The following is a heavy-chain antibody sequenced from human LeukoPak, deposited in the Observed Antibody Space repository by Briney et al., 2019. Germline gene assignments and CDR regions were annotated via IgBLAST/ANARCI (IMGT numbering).Heavy chain of an antibody. D-gene: IGHD2-2*01. Sequence: KAGGSPRLSCAASGFTFSSYSMNWVRQAPGKGLEWVSSISSSSSYIYYADSVKGRFTISRDNAKNSLYLKMNSLRAEDTAVYYCASFLSYQLSPRTSYYYYYGMDVWGKGTTVTVSS. J-gene: IGHJ6*04. CDR3: ASFLSYQLSPRTSYYYYYGMDV. V-gene: IGHV3-21*01. CDR1: GFTFSSYS. CDR2: ISSSSSYI.